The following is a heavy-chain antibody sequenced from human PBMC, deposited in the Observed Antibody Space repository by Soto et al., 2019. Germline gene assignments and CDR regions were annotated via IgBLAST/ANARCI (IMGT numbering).Heavy chain of an antibody. CDR2: IIPIFGTA. CDR3: ATGYCSGGSCYLYFAY. J-gene: IGHJ4*02. V-gene: IGHV1-69*13. D-gene: IGHD2-15*01. CDR1: GGTFSSYA. Sequence: SVKVSCKASGGTFSSYAISWVRQAPGQGLEWMGGIIPIFGTANYAQKFQGRVTITADESTSTAYMELSSLRSEDTAVYYCATGYCSGGSCYLYFAYWGQGTLVTVSS.